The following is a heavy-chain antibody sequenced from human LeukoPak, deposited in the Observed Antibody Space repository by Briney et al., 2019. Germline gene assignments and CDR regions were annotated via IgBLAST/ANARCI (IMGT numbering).Heavy chain of an antibody. D-gene: IGHD5-24*01. V-gene: IGHV3-23*01. Sequence: PGGSLRVSCVASRFTFSDYAMSWVRQALGKGLEWVSSVSGSGGIAYYADSVKGRFTISRDISKNTLYLQMNSLRAEDTALYYCAKPSLGDGYVVVDYWGQGTLVTVSS. CDR1: RFTFSDYA. J-gene: IGHJ4*02. CDR3: AKPSLGDGYVVVDY. CDR2: VSGSGGIA.